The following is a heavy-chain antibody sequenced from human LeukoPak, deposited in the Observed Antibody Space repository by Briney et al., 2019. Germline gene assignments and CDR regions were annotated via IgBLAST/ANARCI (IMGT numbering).Heavy chain of an antibody. V-gene: IGHV3-7*01. CDR2: IKQGGSEI. J-gene: IGHJ4*02. Sequence: PGGSLRLSCSASGFTFSRFWMSWVRQAPGKGLDYVALIKQGGSEIFHMDSVKGRFTISRDDATNSLYLQMNSLRVEDTALYYCARDRESESDSEGDYWGQGTLVTVSS. CDR1: GFTFSRFW. D-gene: IGHD4-11*01. CDR3: ARDRESESDSEGDY.